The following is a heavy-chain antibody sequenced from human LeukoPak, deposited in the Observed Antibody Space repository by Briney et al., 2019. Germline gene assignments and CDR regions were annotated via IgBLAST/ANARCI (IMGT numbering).Heavy chain of an antibody. CDR1: GFTFDDYG. CDR2: INWNGGST. D-gene: IGHD2-15*01. CDR3: ARMGCSGGSCYGPGYYYGMDV. V-gene: IGHV3-20*01. Sequence: PGGSLRLSCAASGFTFDDYGMSWVRQAPGKGLEWVSGINWNGGSTGYADSVKGRFTNSRDNAKNSLYLQMNSLRAEDTALYHCARMGCSGGSCYGPGYYYGMDVWGQGTTVTVSS. J-gene: IGHJ6*02.